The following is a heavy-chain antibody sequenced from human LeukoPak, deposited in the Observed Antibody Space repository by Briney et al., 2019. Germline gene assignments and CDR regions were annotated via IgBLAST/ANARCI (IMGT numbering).Heavy chain of an antibody. J-gene: IGHJ3*02. Sequence: GGSLRLSCAASGFTFSSYAMHWVRQAPGKGLEWVAVISYDGSNKYYADSVKGRFTISRDNSKNTLYLQMNSLRAEDTAVYYCAKAGIKIHDAFDIWGQGTMVTVSS. CDR3: AKAGIKIHDAFDI. V-gene: IGHV3-30-3*01. CDR2: ISYDGSNK. CDR1: GFTFSSYA.